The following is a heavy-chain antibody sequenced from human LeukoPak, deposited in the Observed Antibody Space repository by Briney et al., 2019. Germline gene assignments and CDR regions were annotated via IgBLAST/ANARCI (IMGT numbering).Heavy chain of an antibody. V-gene: IGHV4-39*07. D-gene: IGHD1-14*01. CDR1: GGSISSSSYY. J-gene: IGHJ4*02. CDR2: TLNSGST. CDR3: ARDNDALTGWAKPFDY. Sequence: PSETLSLTCTVPGGSISSSSYYWGWIRQSPGKGLEWIGSTLNSGSTYYNPSLKSRVTISVDTSKNQFSLKLRSVTAADTAMYYCARDNDALTGWAKPFDYWGQGTLVTVSS.